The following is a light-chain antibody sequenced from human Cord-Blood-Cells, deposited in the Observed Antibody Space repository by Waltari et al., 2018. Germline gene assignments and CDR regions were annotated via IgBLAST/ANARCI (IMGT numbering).Light chain of an antibody. CDR1: SSNIGSNY. CDR2: RNN. V-gene: IGLV1-47*01. Sequence: QSVLTQPPSASGTPGQRVTISCSGSSSNIGSNYVYWYQQLPGTAPKLLSYRNNKRPSGFPDRFSGSQSGTSASLAISGLRSEDEADYYCAAWDDSLSGYVVFGGGTKLTVL. J-gene: IGLJ2*01. CDR3: AAWDDSLSGYVV.